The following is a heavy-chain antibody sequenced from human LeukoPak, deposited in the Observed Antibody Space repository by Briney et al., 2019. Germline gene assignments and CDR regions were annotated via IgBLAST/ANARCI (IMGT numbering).Heavy chain of an antibody. V-gene: IGHV4-34*01. CDR1: GGSFSGYY. Sequence: PSETLSLTCAVYGGSFSGYYWSWIRQPPGKGLEWIGEINHSGSTYYNPSLKSRVTISVDTSKNQFSLKLSSVTAADTAVYYCARPRIVGAPGYFQHWGQGTLVTVSS. CDR2: INHSGST. CDR3: ARPRIVGAPGYFQH. D-gene: IGHD1-26*01. J-gene: IGHJ1*01.